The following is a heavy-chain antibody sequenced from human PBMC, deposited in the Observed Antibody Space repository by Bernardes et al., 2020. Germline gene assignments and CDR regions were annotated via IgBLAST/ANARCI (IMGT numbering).Heavy chain of an antibody. CDR3: ARVEDTTNGVCYTGGNYYYDREDD. Sequence: GGSLRLSCAASGFTFSSYSMHWIRQAPGKGLEWVSYISYSESNIYYADSVKGRFTISRDNAKNSLYLQMNSLRAEDTAVYYCARVEDTTNGVCYTGGNYYYDREDDWGQGTMVTVSS. J-gene: IGHJ6*02. D-gene: IGHD2-8*01. CDR2: ISYSESNI. V-gene: IGHV3-11*01. CDR1: GFTFSSYS.